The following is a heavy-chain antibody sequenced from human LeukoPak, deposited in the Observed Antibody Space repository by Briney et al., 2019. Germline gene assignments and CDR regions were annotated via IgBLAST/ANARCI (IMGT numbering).Heavy chain of an antibody. J-gene: IGHJ4*02. CDR1: GYSFTSYW. D-gene: IGHD3-22*01. V-gene: IGHV5-51*01. CDR3: ARRAHYYDSSGSYFDY. Sequence: GESLKISCKGSGYSFTSYWIGWVRQMPGKGLEWMGIIYPGDSDTRYSPSFQGQVTISADKSISTAYLQWSSLKASDTAIYYCARRAHYYDSSGSYFDYWGQGTLVTVSS. CDR2: IYPGDSDT.